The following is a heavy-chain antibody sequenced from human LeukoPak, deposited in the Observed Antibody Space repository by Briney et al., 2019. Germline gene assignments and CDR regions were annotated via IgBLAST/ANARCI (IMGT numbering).Heavy chain of an antibody. CDR1: GFTFSSYS. Sequence: GGSLRLSCAASGFTFSSYSMNWVRQAPGKGLEWVSYISSSSSTIYYANSVRGRFTISRDNAKNSLYLQMNSLRAEDTAVYYCTRDHHRRHYDSQARNTFDIWGQGTMVTVSS. V-gene: IGHV3-48*01. J-gene: IGHJ3*02. CDR3: TRDHHRRHYDSQARNTFDI. D-gene: IGHD3-22*01. CDR2: ISSSSSTI.